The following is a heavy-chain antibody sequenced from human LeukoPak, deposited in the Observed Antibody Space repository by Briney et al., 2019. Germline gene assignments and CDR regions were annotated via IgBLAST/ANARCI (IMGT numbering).Heavy chain of an antibody. CDR2: IKQDGSEK. V-gene: IGHV3-7*01. D-gene: IGHD3-16*02. J-gene: IGHJ4*02. Sequence: PGGSLRLSCAASGFTFSSYWMSWVRQAPGKGLEWVANIKQDGSEKYYVDSVKGRFTISRDNAKNSLYLQMNSLRAEDTAVYYCARASRDYVWGSYRYPDYWGQGTLVTVSS. CDR3: ARASRDYVWGSYRYPDY. CDR1: GFTFSSYW.